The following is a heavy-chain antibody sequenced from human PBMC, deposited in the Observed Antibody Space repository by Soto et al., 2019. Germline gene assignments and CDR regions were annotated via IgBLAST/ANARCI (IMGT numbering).Heavy chain of an antibody. CDR1: GYTFSTYA. CDR2: INGGNGNT. V-gene: IGHV1-3*01. CDR3: AREFLGRFGVDRLDY. J-gene: IGHJ4*02. D-gene: IGHD3-3*01. Sequence: QVQLLQSGAEVKKPGASVKVSCQAAGYTFSTYAMHWVRQAPGQGLEWMGWINGGNGNTKYSQKCQGRLTVTRDTSAATAYMELSSLTSGDTAVYYCAREFLGRFGVDRLDYWGQGTLVTVSS.